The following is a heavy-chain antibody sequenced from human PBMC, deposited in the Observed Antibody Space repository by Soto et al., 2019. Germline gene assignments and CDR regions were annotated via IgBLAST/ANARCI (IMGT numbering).Heavy chain of an antibody. CDR1: GGSFSGYY. Sequence: PSETLSLTCAVYGGSFSGYYWSWIRQPPGKGLEWIGEINHSGSTNYNPSLKSRVTISVDTSKNQFSPKLSSVTAADTAVYYCASRRDGYTDYWGQGTLVTVSS. V-gene: IGHV4-34*01. CDR2: INHSGST. CDR3: ASRRDGYTDY. D-gene: IGHD5-12*01. J-gene: IGHJ4*02.